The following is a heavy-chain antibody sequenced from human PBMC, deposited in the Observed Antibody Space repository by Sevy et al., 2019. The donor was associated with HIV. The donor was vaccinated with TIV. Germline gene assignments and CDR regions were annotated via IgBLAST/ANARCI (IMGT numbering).Heavy chain of an antibody. CDR3: WKGGGGHYDPDEIGYYFYYYNMDV. Sequence: GGSLRLSCAVSGFSFDSYGMTWVRQAPGKGLEWVSGISGSGTRTYYADSVKGRFIISRDNSKNTLYLQMNSVRSEDTAIYYCWKGGGGHYDPDEIGYYFYYYNMDVWGKGTTVTVSS. V-gene: IGHV3-23*01. D-gene: IGHD3-22*01. CDR1: GFSFDSYG. J-gene: IGHJ6*03. CDR2: ISGSGTRT.